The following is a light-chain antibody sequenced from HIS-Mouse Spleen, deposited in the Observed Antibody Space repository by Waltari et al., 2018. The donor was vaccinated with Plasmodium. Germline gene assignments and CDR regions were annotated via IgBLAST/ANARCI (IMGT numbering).Light chain of an antibody. V-gene: IGKV1-8*01. J-gene: IGKJ4*01. CDR2: AAS. CDR3: QQYYSYLLT. Sequence: AIRTTPHPSSFPAPTGHRVIITCRASQGISSYLAWYQQKPGKAPKLLIYAASTLQSGVPSRFSGSGSGTDFTLTISCLQSEDFATYYCQQYYSYLLTFGGGTKVEIK. CDR1: QGISSY.